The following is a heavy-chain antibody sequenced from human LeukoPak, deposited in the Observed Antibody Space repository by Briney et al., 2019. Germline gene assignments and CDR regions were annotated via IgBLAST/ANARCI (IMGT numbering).Heavy chain of an antibody. CDR3: ARRVPDDSAPGIAFGI. D-gene: IGHD3-22*01. V-gene: IGHV4-31*03. CDR1: GGSISYGGYY. J-gene: IGHJ3*02. Sequence: SQTLSLTCTVSGGSISYGGYYWTWIRQHPGKGLEWIGYMHYSGDTHYNPSLKSRVTISVDTSKNHFSLKLSSVTAADTAMYYCARRVPDDSAPGIAFGIWGQGTMVTVSS. CDR2: MHYSGDT.